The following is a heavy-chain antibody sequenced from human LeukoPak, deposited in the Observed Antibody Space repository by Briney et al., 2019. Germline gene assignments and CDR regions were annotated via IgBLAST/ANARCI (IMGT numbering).Heavy chain of an antibody. CDR1: GGSFSGYY. V-gene: IGHV4-34*01. D-gene: IGHD3-22*01. Sequence: ASETLSLTCAVYGGSFSGYYWSWIRQPPGKGLEWIGEINHSGSTNYNPSLKSRVTISVDTSKNQFSLKLSSVTAADTAVYYCARGPTQDEYYYDSSGYYPYYFDYWGQGTLVTVSS. CDR3: ARGPTQDEYYYDSSGYYPYYFDY. CDR2: INHSGST. J-gene: IGHJ4*02.